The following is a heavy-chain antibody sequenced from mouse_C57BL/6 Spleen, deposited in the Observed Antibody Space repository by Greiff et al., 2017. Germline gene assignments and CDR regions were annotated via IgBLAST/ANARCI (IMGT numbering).Heavy chain of an antibody. D-gene: IGHD1-1*01. CDR3: ALYYGSSPYWYFDV. Sequence: VQLQQPGAELVMPGASVKLSCKASGYTFTSYWMHWVKQRPGQGLEWIGEIDPSDSYTNYNQQIKGKSTLTVDKSSSTAYMQLSSLTSEDSAVYYCALYYGSSPYWYFDVWGTGATVTVSS. CDR1: GYTFTSYW. V-gene: IGHV1-69*01. J-gene: IGHJ1*03. CDR2: IDPSDSYT.